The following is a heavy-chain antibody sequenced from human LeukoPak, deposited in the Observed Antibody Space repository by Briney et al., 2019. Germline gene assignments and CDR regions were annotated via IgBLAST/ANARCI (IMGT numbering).Heavy chain of an antibody. CDR3: ARRSTVTYYGMDV. D-gene: IGHD4-17*01. J-gene: IGHJ6*02. V-gene: IGHV5-51*01. Sequence: GESLKISCKGSGYSFTSYWIGRVRQMPGKGLEWMGIIYPGDSDTRYSPSFQGQVTISADKSISTAYLQWSSLKASDTAMYYCARRSTVTYYGMDVWGQGTTVTVSS. CDR2: IYPGDSDT. CDR1: GYSFTSYW.